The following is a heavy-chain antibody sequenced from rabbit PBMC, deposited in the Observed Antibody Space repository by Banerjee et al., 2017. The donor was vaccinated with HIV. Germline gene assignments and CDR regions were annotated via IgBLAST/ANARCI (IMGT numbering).Heavy chain of an antibody. D-gene: IGHD6-1*01. CDR1: GIDFSSYG. Sequence: ELVESGGGLVQPGESLKLSCKASGIDFSSYGISWVRQAPGKGLEWIACIYTGSSGNTYYASWAKGRFPISKTSSTTVTLQMTSLTAADTATYFCARAVYGYFYGMDLWGQGTLVTVS. CDR3: ARAVYGYFYGMDL. V-gene: IGHV1S45*01. CDR2: IYTGSSGNT. J-gene: IGHJ6*01.